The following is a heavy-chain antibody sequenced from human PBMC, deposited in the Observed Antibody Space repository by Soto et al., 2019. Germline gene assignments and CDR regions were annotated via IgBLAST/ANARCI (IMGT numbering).Heavy chain of an antibody. CDR3: ARDPGRITIFGVVPDAFDI. D-gene: IGHD3-3*01. CDR2: ISSSSSTI. CDR1: GFTFSSYS. Sequence: GGSLRLSCAASGFTFSSYSMNWVRQAPGKGLEWVSYISSSSSTIYYADSVKGRFTISRDNAKNSLYLQMNSLRDEDTAVYYCARDPGRITIFGVVPDAFDIWGQGTMVTVSS. J-gene: IGHJ3*02. V-gene: IGHV3-48*02.